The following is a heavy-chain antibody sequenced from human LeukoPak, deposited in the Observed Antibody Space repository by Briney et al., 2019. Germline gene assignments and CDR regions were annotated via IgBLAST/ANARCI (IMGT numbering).Heavy chain of an antibody. CDR1: GFTFSSHE. Sequence: GGSLRLSCVASGFTFSSHEMNWVRQAPGKGLEWVSCVSSSGSTTYYADSVKGRFTISRDNAKNSLYMHMNSLRAEGTGVYYCARSSVVLWFGDQIPPFDSWGQGTPVTVSS. D-gene: IGHD3-10*01. CDR3: ARSSVVLWFGDQIPPFDS. V-gene: IGHV3-48*03. CDR2: VSSSGSTT. J-gene: IGHJ4*02.